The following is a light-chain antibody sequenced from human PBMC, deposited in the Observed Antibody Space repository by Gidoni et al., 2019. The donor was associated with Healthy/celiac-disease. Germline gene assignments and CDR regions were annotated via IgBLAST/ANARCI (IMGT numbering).Light chain of an antibody. CDR2: SNN. CDR1: SSNIGSNT. CDR3: AAWDDSLSVV. Sequence: QSVLTQPPSASGTPGQRVTISCNGSSSNIGSNTVNWYQQLPGTAPKLLIYSNNQRPSGVPDRFSGSKSGTSASLAISGLQSEDEADYYCAAWDDSLSVVFGGGTKLTVL. V-gene: IGLV1-44*01. J-gene: IGLJ2*01.